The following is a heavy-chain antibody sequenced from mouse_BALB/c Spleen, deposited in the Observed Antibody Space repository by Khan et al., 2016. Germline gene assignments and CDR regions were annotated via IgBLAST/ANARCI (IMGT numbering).Heavy chain of an antibody. CDR2: IDPENGHT. Sequence: VQLQQSGAELVRPGALVKLSCNASGFNIKDYYLHWVKQRPEQGLEWVGGIDPENGHTIYDPKFQGKTSMTADTSTNTAYLQLSTLTSEDTAVYDCACKISYHTSRGFAYWGQGTLVIVSA. CDR1: GFNIKDYY. J-gene: IGHJ3*01. CDR3: ACKISYHTSRGFAY. D-gene: IGHD2-12*01. V-gene: IGHV14-1*02.